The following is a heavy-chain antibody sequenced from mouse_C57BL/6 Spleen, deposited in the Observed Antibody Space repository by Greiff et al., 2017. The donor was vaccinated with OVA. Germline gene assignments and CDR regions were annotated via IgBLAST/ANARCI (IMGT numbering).Heavy chain of an antibody. J-gene: IGHJ2*01. V-gene: IGHV1-62-2*01. CDR2: FYPGSGSI. CDR1: GYTFTEYT. D-gene: IGHD1-1*01. Sequence: QVQLKQSGAELVKPGASVKLSCKASGYTFTEYTIHWVKQRSGQGLEWIGWFYPGSGSIKYNEKFKDKATLTADKSSSTVYMELSRLTSEDSAVYFCARHEEFPFITTVEYSFDYWGQGTTLTVSS. CDR3: ARHEEFPFITTVEYSFDY.